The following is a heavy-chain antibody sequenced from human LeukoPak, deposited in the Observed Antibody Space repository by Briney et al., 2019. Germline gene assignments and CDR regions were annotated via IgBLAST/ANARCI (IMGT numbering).Heavy chain of an antibody. J-gene: IGHJ4*02. V-gene: IGHV6-1*01. D-gene: IGHD2-15*01. CDR2: TYYRSKWYI. CDR3: ARDREAQGFFDY. CDR1: GDIVSSNSAD. Sequence: SQTLSLTFAISGDIVSSNSADWNCIRQSPSRGLECLGSTYYRSKWYIDYVVSVKIQIIINQDTSKNQFSLQLNSVTPEDTAVYYYARDREAQGFFDYWGQGTLVTVSS.